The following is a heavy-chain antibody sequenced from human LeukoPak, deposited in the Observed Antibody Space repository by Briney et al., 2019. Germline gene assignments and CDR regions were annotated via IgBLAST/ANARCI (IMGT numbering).Heavy chain of an antibody. CDR1: GFTFDDYA. Sequence: GGSLRLSCAASGFTFDDYAMHWVPQAPGKGLEWVSGISWNSGSIGYADSVKGRFTISRDNAKNSLYLQMNSLRAEDTVVYYCAREGSNYIDYWGQGTLVTVSS. V-gene: IGHV3-9*01. D-gene: IGHD4-11*01. J-gene: IGHJ4*02. CDR3: AREGSNYIDY. CDR2: ISWNSGSI.